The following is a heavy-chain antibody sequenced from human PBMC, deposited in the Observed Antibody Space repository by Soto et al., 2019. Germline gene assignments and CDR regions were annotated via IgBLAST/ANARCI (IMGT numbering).Heavy chain of an antibody. D-gene: IGHD3-3*01. V-gene: IGHV1-18*01. Sequence: GGPVKVSCKASGYTFTSYGISWVRQAPGPGLEWMGWISAYNGNTNYAQKLQGRVTMTTDTSTSTAYMELRSLRSDDTAVYYCARDLTTYYDFWSGYPFDYWGQGTLVTVSS. CDR3: ARDLTTYYDFWSGYPFDY. J-gene: IGHJ4*02. CDR1: GYTFTSYG. CDR2: ISAYNGNT.